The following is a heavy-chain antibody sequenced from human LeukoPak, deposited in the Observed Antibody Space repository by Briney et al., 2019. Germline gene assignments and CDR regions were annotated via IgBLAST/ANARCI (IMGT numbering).Heavy chain of an antibody. Sequence: GVSLRLSCAASGFVFRNYFMSWVRQAPGKGLEWVASIKNDGSERYYVDSVRGRYTISRDNTKNSLFLQMSSLRAEDTAVYYCATDRGWRTSGYYLYYFEYWGQGTLVTFSS. CDR3: ATDRGWRTSGYYLYYFEY. V-gene: IGHV3-7*01. CDR1: GFVFRNYF. J-gene: IGHJ4*02. CDR2: IKNDGSER. D-gene: IGHD3-3*01.